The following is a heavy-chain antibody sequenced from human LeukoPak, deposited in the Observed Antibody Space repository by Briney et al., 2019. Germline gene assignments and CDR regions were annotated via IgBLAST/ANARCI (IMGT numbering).Heavy chain of an antibody. CDR1: GFTFSDYT. D-gene: IGHD6-19*01. CDR3: AKRGPGPVAGSYDF. CDR2: LGARGHI. V-gene: IGHV3-23*01. Sequence: GGSLRLSCVGSGFTFSDYTMNWVRQTPGKGLEWISSLGARGHIFYADSVQGRFTISRDNSNNAAHLQMNSLRPEDTAIYYCAKRGPGPVAGSYDFWGQGTLVTVSS. J-gene: IGHJ4*02.